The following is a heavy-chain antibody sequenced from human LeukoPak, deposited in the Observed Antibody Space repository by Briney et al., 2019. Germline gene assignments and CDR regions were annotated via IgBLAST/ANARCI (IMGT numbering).Heavy chain of an antibody. Sequence: SETLSLTSTVSGGSINSDAYYWTWIRQPAGKGLEWIGRIHSTGGPSYNPSLKSRITISIDASKNQFSLKLTSVSAADSAVYYCARDRGITTARGVPSWFDPWGQGTLVTVSS. CDR1: GGSINSDAYY. CDR3: ARDRGITTARGVPSWFDP. D-gene: IGHD3-10*01. V-gene: IGHV4-61*02. J-gene: IGHJ5*02. CDR2: IHSTGGP.